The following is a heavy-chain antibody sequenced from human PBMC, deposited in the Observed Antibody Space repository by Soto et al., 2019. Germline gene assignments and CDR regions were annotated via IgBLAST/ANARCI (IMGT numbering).Heavy chain of an antibody. D-gene: IGHD6-19*01. V-gene: IGHV3-9*01. J-gene: IGHJ3*02. CDR3: ATGWEAVSGNGAFDM. CDR1: GFTFGDYA. CDR2: ITWNSRTI. Sequence: GGSLRLSCAASGFTFGDYAMHWVRRAPGKGLEWVSSITWNSRTIGYADSVKGRFTISRDNARNSLFLQMNSLRPEDSALYYCATGWEAVSGNGAFDMWGQGTMVTVSS.